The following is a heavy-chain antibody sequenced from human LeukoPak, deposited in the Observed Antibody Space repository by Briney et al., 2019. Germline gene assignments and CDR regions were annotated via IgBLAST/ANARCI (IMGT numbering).Heavy chain of an antibody. CDR1: GFTFRSYT. V-gene: IGHV3-21*01. D-gene: IGHD6-19*01. J-gene: IGHJ4*02. Sequence: GGSLRLFCAASGFTFRSYTMNWVRQAPGRGLEWVSSISSGSSYIDYADSVKGRFTISRDNANNSLYLQMNSLRAEDTAVYYCAREQRGWYYFDYWGQGTLVTVSS. CDR2: ISSGSSYI. CDR3: AREQRGWYYFDY.